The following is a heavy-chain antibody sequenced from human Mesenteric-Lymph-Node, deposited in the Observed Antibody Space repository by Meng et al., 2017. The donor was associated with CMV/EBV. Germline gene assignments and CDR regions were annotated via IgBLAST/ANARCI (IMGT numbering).Heavy chain of an antibody. V-gene: IGHV4-31*03. CDR2: IYYSGST. Sequence: CTVSGVSISSGGYYWSWIRQHPGKGLEWIGYIYYSGSTYYNPSLKSRVTISVDTSKNQFSLKLSSVTAADTAVYYCARDSNYWFDPWGQGTLVTVSS. CDR3: ARDSNYWFDP. J-gene: IGHJ5*02. CDR1: GVSISSGGYY. D-gene: IGHD4-11*01.